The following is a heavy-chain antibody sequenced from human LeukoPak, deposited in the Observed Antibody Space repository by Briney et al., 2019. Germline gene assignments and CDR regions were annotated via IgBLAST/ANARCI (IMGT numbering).Heavy chain of an antibody. V-gene: IGHV1-69*13. CDR3: VRGLLWFGEPSDYYYYFMDL. D-gene: IGHD3-10*01. Sequence: GASVKVSCKASGGTFSSYAITWVRQAPGQGLEWMGGIIPIFGTTNYAQKFQGRVTITADESTSAVYLEVNSLRSEDTAVYYCVRGLLWFGEPSDYYYYFMDLWGKGTTVAVSS. J-gene: IGHJ6*03. CDR1: GGTFSSYA. CDR2: IIPIFGTT.